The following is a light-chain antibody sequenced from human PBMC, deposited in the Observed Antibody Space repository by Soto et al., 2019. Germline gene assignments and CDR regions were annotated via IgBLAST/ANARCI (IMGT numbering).Light chain of an antibody. CDR2: EVS. CDR3: SSYAGSNNFV. CDR1: SSDVGGYNY. Sequence: QSALTQPPSASGSPGQSVTISCSGTSSDVGGYNYVSWHQQHPGKAPKHMIYEVSKRPSGVPDRFSGSKSGNTASLIVSGLQAEDEADYYCSSYAGSNNFVFGTGTELTVL. J-gene: IGLJ1*01. V-gene: IGLV2-8*01.